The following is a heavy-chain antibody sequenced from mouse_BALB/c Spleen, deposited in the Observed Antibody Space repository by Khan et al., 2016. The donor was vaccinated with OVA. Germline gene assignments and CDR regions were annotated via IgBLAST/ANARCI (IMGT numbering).Heavy chain of an antibody. CDR1: GYTFTNYG. CDR3: ARSNGNYWFSY. V-gene: IGHV9-3-1*01. CDR2: INTYTGEP. Sequence: QIQLVQSGPELKKPGETVKISCKASGYTFTNYGMNWVKQAPGKGLKWMGWINTYTGEPTYADDFKGRFAFSLETSASTAYWQINNFKNEDTATYFCARSNGNYWFSYWGQGTLVTVSA. J-gene: IGHJ3*01. D-gene: IGHD2-1*01.